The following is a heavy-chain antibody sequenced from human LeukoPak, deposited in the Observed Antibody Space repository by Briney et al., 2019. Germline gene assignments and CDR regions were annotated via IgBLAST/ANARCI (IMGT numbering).Heavy chain of an antibody. V-gene: IGHV4-59*11. CDR3: ARSEEVYYYYMDV. J-gene: IGHJ6*03. CDR1: GGSISSHY. CDR2: IYYSGST. Sequence: SETLSLTCTVSGGSISSHYWSWIRQPPGKGLEWIGYIYYSGSTNYNPSLKSRVTISVDTSKNQFSLKLSSVTAADTAVYYCARSEEVYYYYMDVWGKGTTVIVSS.